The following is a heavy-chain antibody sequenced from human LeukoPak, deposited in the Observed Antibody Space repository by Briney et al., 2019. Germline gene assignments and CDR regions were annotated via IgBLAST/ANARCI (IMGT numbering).Heavy chain of an antibody. CDR2: ISWNSGSI. Sequence: GGSLRLSCAASGYTFDDYAMHWVRQAPGKGLEWVSGISWNSGSIGYADSVKGRFTISRDNAKNSLYLQMNSLRAEDTALYYCAKAVGWFGGYYYYGMDVWGQGTTVTVSS. D-gene: IGHD3-10*01. CDR3: AKAVGWFGGYYYYGMDV. J-gene: IGHJ6*02. V-gene: IGHV3-9*01. CDR1: GYTFDDYA.